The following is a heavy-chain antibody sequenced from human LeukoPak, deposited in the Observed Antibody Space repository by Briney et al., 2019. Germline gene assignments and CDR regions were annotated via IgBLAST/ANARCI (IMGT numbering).Heavy chain of an antibody. CDR1: GYTFTGFY. CDR3: ARDPSNTSGRNLFFDY. V-gene: IGHV1-2*02. Sequence: ASVKVSCKASGYTFTGFYIHWVRQAPGQGLEWMGWINPNSGGTKYAQRFQGRVTMTRDTSTSTVFMELRNLNTDDTAVYYCARDPSNTSGRNLFFDYWGQGTLVTVSS. J-gene: IGHJ4*02. CDR2: INPNSGGT. D-gene: IGHD6-19*01.